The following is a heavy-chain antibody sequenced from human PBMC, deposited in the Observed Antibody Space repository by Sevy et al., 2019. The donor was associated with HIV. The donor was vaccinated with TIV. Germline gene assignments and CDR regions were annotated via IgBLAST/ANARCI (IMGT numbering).Heavy chain of an antibody. D-gene: IGHD4-17*01. CDR3: AGDLPPSATTVPHFDY. V-gene: IGHV3-48*03. Sequence: GGSLRLSCTASGFTFSSYEMNWVRQAPGKGLEWVSYISNSRSTIHYSDSVKGRFTISRDNAKNSLYLKMNSLRAEDTTVYYWAGDLPPSATTVPHFDYWGRGTLVTVSS. CDR2: ISNSRSTI. CDR1: GFTFSSYE. J-gene: IGHJ4*02.